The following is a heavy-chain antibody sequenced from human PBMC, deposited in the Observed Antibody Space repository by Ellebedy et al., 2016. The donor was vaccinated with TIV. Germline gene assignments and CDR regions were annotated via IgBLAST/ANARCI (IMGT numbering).Heavy chain of an antibody. J-gene: IGHJ4*02. CDR3: ARGMYHDASGYYYYFDY. V-gene: IGHV4-59*01. Sequence: SETLSLTCTVSGGSLNTYYWSWIRQPPGKGLEWIGYTYHSGSTTYNPFLKGRVTISVDTSRNQFSLKLRSVTAADAAIYYCARGMYHDASGYYYYFDYWGRGTLVTVTS. CDR1: GGSLNTYY. D-gene: IGHD3-22*01. CDR2: TYHSGST.